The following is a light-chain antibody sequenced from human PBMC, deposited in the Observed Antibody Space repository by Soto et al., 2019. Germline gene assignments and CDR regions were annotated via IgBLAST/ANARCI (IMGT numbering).Light chain of an antibody. CDR3: QNYNGPPWT. CDR2: GAS. J-gene: IGKJ1*01. V-gene: IGKV3-20*01. Sequence: EIVLTQSPGTLSLSPGERATLSCRASQSVSSSYLAWYQQKPGQAPRLLIYGASSRATGIPDRFSGSGSGTDFTLTISRLEPEDFATYYCQNYNGPPWTFGQGTKVEIK. CDR1: QSVSSSY.